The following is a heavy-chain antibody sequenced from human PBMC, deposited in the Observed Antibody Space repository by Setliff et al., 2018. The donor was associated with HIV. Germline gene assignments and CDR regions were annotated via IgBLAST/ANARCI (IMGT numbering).Heavy chain of an antibody. J-gene: IGHJ4*02. Sequence: SETLSLTCAVSDYSISSGYYWGWIRQPPGKGLEWIGGIYHSGSTYYNPSLKSRVTIPVDTSKNHFSLKLSSVTAADTAVYYCARLNNGAHYFHFDYWGQGTLVTVSS. CDR3: ARLNNGAHYFHFDY. CDR2: IYHSGST. V-gene: IGHV4-38-2*01. CDR1: DYSISSGYY. D-gene: IGHD1-20*01.